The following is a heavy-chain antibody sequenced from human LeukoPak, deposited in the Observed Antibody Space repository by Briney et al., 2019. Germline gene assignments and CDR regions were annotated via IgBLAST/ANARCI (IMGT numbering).Heavy chain of an antibody. Sequence: SETLSLTCTVSGDSINSGSYHWGWIRQPPGKGLEWLGSIQHSGNTYYNPSLKSRVTISVDTSKNQVSLKVNSVTAADTAVYYCVRLDSSSHMDVWGKGTTVTVSS. CDR1: GDSINSGSYH. CDR2: IQHSGNT. D-gene: IGHD3-22*01. J-gene: IGHJ6*03. V-gene: IGHV4-39*01. CDR3: VRLDSSSHMDV.